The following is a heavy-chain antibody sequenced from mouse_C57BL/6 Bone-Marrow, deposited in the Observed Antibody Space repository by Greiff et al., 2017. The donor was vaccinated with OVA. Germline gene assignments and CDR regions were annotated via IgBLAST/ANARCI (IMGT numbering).Heavy chain of an antibody. V-gene: IGHV5-16*01. CDR2: INYDGSST. CDR3: ARAELGGGFAY. Sequence: EVKVVESEGGLVQPGSSMKLSCTASGFTFSDYYMAWVRQVPEKGQEWVANINYDGSSTYYLDSLKSRFIISRDNAKNILYLQMSSLKSEDTATYYCARAELGGGFAYWGQGTLVTVSA. CDR1: GFTFSDYY. D-gene: IGHD4-1*01. J-gene: IGHJ3*01.